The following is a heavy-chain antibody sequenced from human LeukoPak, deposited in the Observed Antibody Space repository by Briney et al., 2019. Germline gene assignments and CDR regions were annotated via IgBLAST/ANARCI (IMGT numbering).Heavy chain of an antibody. V-gene: IGHV1-2*02. CDR2: INPNSGDT. Sequence: ASVKVSCKASGYTFSGYYMHWVRQAPGQGLEWMGWINPNSGDTNYAQKFQGRVTMTRDTSISTAYMELSRLRSDDTAVYYCARYYYDSSGPGVDYFDYWGQGTLVTVSS. D-gene: IGHD3-22*01. CDR1: GYTFSGYY. CDR3: ARYYYDSSGPGVDYFDY. J-gene: IGHJ4*02.